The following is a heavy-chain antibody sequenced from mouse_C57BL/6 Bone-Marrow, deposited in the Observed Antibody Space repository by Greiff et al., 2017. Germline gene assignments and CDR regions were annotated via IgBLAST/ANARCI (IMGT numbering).Heavy chain of an antibody. CDR1: GYTFTSYD. CDR3: ARLGFDGSSGDWYFDV. J-gene: IGHJ1*03. CDR2: IYPRDGST. V-gene: IGHV1-85*01. Sequence: LQESGPVLVKPGASVKLSCKASGYTFTSYDINWVKQRPGQGLEWIGGIYPRDGSTKYNEKFKGKVTLTVDTSSSTAYMELHSLTSEDTAVYFCARLGFDGSSGDWYFDVWGTGTAVTVSS. D-gene: IGHD1-1*01.